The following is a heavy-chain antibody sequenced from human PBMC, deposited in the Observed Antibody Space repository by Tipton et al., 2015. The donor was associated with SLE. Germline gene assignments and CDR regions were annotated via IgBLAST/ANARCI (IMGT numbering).Heavy chain of an antibody. CDR1: GFTFSSYS. CDR3: ARVEIVVVPAAIGYYYGMDV. D-gene: IGHD2-2*01. Sequence: SLRLSCAASGFTFSSYSMNWVHQAPGKGLEWVSSISSSSSYIYYADSVKGRFTISRDNAKNSLYLQMNSLRAEDTAVYYCARVEIVVVPAAIGYYYGMDVWGQGTTVTVSS. CDR2: ISSSSSYI. J-gene: IGHJ6*02. V-gene: IGHV3-21*01.